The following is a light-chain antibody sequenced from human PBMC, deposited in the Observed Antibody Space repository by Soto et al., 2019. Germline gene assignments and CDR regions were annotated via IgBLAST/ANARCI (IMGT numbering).Light chain of an antibody. CDR1: SSDVGGYNH. V-gene: IGLV2-14*01. CDR3: SSNTGSSTTPVV. CDR2: DVS. Sequence: QSALTQPASVSGSPGQSITISCTGTSSDVGGYNHVAWYQQHPGKAPKLIIYDVSNRPSGVSNRFSCSKSGNTASLTISGLQAEDEADYYCSSNTGSSTTPVVFGGGTKVTVL. J-gene: IGLJ2*01.